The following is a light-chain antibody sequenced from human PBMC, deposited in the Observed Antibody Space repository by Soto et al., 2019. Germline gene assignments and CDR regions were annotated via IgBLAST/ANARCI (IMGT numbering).Light chain of an antibody. V-gene: IGKV1D-12*01. Sequence: DIQMTQSPSSVSASVGDRVIITCRARQDISSWLAWYQQKAGEAPKLLIFAASRLHSGVPSRFSGSVSGTDFTLTITNLQPEDFATYYCQQADSFPLTFGGGTKVDIK. CDR3: QQADSFPLT. CDR1: QDISSW. J-gene: IGKJ4*02. CDR2: AAS.